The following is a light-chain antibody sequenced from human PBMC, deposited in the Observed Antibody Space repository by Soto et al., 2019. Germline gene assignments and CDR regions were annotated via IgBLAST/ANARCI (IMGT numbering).Light chain of an antibody. J-gene: IGKJ1*01. CDR1: QSVSSN. Sequence: EIVLTQSPATLSVSAGERATLSCRASQSVSSNFAWYQQKPGQAPRLLIYGASTRATGIPARFSGSWSGTDFTLTITSLEPEDFAVFYCHQYNDYSTFGQGTKVDIK. CDR2: GAS. V-gene: IGKV3-15*01. CDR3: HQYNDYST.